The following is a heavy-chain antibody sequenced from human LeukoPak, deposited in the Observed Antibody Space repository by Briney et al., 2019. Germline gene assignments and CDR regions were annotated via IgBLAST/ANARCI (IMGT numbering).Heavy chain of an antibody. CDR2: IYSGGST. D-gene: IGHD6-19*01. J-gene: IGHJ4*02. Sequence: GSLRLSCAASGFTFSSNYMSWVRQAPGKGLEWVSVIYSGGSTYYADSVKGRFTISRDSSKNTLYLQMNSLRAEDTAVYYCARGRGSGWPFDYWGQGTLVTVSS. CDR3: ARGRGSGWPFDY. CDR1: GFTFSSNY. V-gene: IGHV3-66*01.